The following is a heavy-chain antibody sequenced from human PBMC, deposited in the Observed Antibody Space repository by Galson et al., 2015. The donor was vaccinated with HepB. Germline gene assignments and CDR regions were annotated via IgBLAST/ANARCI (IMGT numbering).Heavy chain of an antibody. CDR3: ARDRRYFDWLLGVGWFDP. Sequence: SCKASGYTFTDYGISWVRQAPGQGLEWMGWISAYNGNTNYAQKLQGRVTMTTDTSTSTAYMELRSLRSVDTAVFYCARDRRYFDWLLGVGWFDPWGQGTLVTVSS. J-gene: IGHJ5*02. D-gene: IGHD3-9*01. CDR1: GYTFTDYG. CDR2: ISAYNGNT. V-gene: IGHV1-18*01.